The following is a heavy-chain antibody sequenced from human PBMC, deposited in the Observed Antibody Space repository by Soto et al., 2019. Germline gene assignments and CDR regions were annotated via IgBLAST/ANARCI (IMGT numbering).Heavy chain of an antibody. V-gene: IGHV1-69*13. CDR1: GGTFSSYA. CDR2: IIPIFGTA. J-gene: IGHJ6*02. D-gene: IGHD6-19*01. CDR3: ARDSSGWYSYYYYGMDV. Sequence: GASVKVSCKASGGTFSSYAISWVRQAPGQGLEWKGGIIPIFGTANYAQKFQGRVTITADESTSTAYMELSSLRSEDTAVYYCARDSSGWYSYYYYGMDVWGQGTTVTVSS.